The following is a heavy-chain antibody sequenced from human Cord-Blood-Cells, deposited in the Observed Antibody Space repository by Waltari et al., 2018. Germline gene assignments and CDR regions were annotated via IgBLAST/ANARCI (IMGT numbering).Heavy chain of an antibody. V-gene: IGHV1-18*01. CDR3: ARGGSWCAGSDAFDI. Sequence: VQLVQPGAEVKKPGASVKVACKASGYTFTSYGIVWIRQAPGKGLEWMGWIRAYNGNTNYEQKLQGRVTMTTDTSTRTAYMELRSLRCDDTAVYYCARGGSWCAGSDAFDIWGQGTMVTVSS. CDR2: IRAYNGNT. J-gene: IGHJ3*02. D-gene: IGHD6-13*01. CDR1: GYTFTSYG.